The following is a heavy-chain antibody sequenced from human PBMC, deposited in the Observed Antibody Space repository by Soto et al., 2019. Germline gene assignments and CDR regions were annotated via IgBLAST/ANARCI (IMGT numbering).Heavy chain of an antibody. Sequence: SETLSLTCTVSGGSISSYYWSWIRQPPGKGLEWIGYIYYSGSTNYNPSIKSRDTISVDTSKNQFSLKMSSVTAADTAVYYCARGDVFFDYLGQGTLVTVSS. CDR3: ARGDVFFDY. V-gene: IGHV4-59*01. CDR1: GGSISSYY. J-gene: IGHJ4*02. CDR2: IYYSGST.